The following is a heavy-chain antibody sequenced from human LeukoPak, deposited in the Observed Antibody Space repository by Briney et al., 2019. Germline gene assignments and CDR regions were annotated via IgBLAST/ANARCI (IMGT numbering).Heavy chain of an antibody. CDR2: IYYSGST. J-gene: IGHJ4*02. CDR1: GGPISSYY. Sequence: SETLAPTRTGPGGPISSYYWSWIRQPPGKGLEWIGYIYYSGSTNYNPSLKSRVTIPLDTPKTQLTLKLSSVTAADTAGYYCPRALGYSFDYGGQGNLVTVSS. D-gene: IGHD2-15*01. V-gene: IGHV4-59*01. CDR3: PRALGYSFDY.